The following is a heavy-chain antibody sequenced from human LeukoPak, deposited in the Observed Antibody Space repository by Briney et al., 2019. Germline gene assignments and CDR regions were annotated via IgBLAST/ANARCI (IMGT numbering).Heavy chain of an antibody. V-gene: IGHV3-23*01. Sequence: PGGSLRLSCAASGFTFSSYAMSWVRQAPGKGLEWVSAISGSGGSTYYADSVKGRFTISRDNSKNTLYLQMNSLRAEDTAVYYCATRNYYDSSGFWHDAFDIWGQGTMVTVSS. CDR2: ISGSGGST. CDR1: GFTFSSYA. CDR3: ATRNYYDSSGFWHDAFDI. J-gene: IGHJ3*02. D-gene: IGHD3-22*01.